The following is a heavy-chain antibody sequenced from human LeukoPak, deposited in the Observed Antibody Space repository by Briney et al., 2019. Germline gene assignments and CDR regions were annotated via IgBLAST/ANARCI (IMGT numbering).Heavy chain of an antibody. CDR2: ISHDGSNK. CDR1: GFTFSSYT. J-gene: IGHJ6*02. CDR3: ARDRPVLVPAAPYYYGMDV. D-gene: IGHD2-2*01. V-gene: IGHV3-30-3*01. Sequence: GGSLRLSWAASGFTFSSYTMHWVRQAPGKGLEWVAVISHDGSNKYYADSVKGRFTISRDNAKSSLYLQMNSLRAEDTAVYYCARDRPVLVPAAPYYYGMDVWGQGTTVTVSS.